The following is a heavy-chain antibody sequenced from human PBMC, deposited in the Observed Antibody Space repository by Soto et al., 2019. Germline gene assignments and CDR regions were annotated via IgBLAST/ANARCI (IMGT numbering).Heavy chain of an antibody. V-gene: IGHV1-69*13. CDR3: ARDLPESRYSGSYLEDWFDP. D-gene: IGHD1-26*01. Sequence: GASVKVSCKASGGTFSSYAISWVRQAPGQGLEWMGGIIPIFGTANYAQKFQGRVTITADESTSTAYMELSSLRSEDTAVYYCARDLPESRYSGSYLEDWFDPWGQGTLVTVSS. CDR2: IIPIFGTA. CDR1: GGTFSSYA. J-gene: IGHJ5*02.